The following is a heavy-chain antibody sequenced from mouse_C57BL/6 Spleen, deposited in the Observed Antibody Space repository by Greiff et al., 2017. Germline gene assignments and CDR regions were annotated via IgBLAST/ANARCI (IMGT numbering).Heavy chain of an antibody. CDR1: GYSITSGYY. D-gene: IGHD2-13*01. CDR2: ISYDGSN. J-gene: IGHJ1*03. CDR3: AREGRYYSDYGCFEV. V-gene: IGHV3-6*01. Sequence: EVQRVESGPGLVKPSQSLSLTCSVTGYSITSGYYWNWIRQFPGNKLEWMGYISYDGSNNYNPSFKNRISITRDTSKNQFFLKLNSVTTEDTATYYCAREGRYYSDYGCFEVWGTGTTVTVSS.